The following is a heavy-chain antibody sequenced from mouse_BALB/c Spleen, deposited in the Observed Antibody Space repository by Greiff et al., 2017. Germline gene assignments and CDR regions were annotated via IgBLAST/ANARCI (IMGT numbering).Heavy chain of an antibody. V-gene: IGHV5-17*02. D-gene: IGHD1-1*01. CDR3: ARGITTD. CDR2: ISSGSSTI. Sequence: EVKLVESGGGLVQPGGSRKLSCAASGFTFSSFGMHWVRQAPEKGLEWVAYISSGSSTIYYSDTVKGRFTISRDNPKNTLFLQMTSLRSEDTAMYYCARGITTDWGQGTTLTVSS. J-gene: IGHJ2*01. CDR1: GFTFSSFG.